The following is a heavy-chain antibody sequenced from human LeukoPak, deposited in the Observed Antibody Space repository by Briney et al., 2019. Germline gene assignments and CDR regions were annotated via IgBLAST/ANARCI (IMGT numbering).Heavy chain of an antibody. Sequence: GGSLRLSCAASGFTFSSYEMNWVRQAPGKGLEWVSYISSSGSTIYYADSVKGRFTISRDNVKNSLYLQMNSLRAEDTAVYYCASGTGRGMDVWGQGTTVTVSS. D-gene: IGHD1-1*01. CDR3: ASGTGRGMDV. CDR1: GFTFSSYE. V-gene: IGHV3-48*03. J-gene: IGHJ6*02. CDR2: ISSSGSTI.